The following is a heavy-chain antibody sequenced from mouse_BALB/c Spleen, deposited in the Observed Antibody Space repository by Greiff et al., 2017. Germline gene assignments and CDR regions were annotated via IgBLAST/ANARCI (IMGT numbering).Heavy chain of an antibody. CDR2: ISSGGSYT. J-gene: IGHJ4*01. Sequence: EVKLQESGGDLVKPGGSLKLSCAASGFTFSSYGMSWVRQTPDKRLEWVATISSGGSYTYYPDSVKGRFTISRDNAKNTLYLQMSSLKSEDTAMYYCARVELTGNYAMDYWGQGTSVTVSS. D-gene: IGHD4-1*01. CDR1: GFTFSSYG. CDR3: ARVELTGNYAMDY. V-gene: IGHV5-6*01.